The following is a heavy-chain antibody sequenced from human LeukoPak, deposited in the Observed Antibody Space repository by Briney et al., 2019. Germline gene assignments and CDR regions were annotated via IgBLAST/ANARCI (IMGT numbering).Heavy chain of an antibody. CDR1: GFTFSDYW. CDR3: ARGDELSVYAMPSFDY. Sequence: GGSLRLSCAVSGFTFSDYWMTWVRQAPGRGLEWVANIKEDGSDKQYVDSVQGRFTISRDNAENSLYLQMNSLRAEDTAVYYCARGDELSVYAMPSFDYWGQGTLVTVSS. D-gene: IGHD2-8*01. V-gene: IGHV3-7*01. J-gene: IGHJ4*02. CDR2: IKEDGSDK.